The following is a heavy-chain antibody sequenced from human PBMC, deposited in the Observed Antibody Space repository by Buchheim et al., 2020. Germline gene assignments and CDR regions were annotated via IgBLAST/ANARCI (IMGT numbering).Heavy chain of an antibody. Sequence: QVQLVESGGGVVQPGRSLRLSCAASGFTFSSYAMHWVRQAPGKGLEWVAVISYDGSNKYYADSVKGRSTISRDNSKNTLYLQMNSLRAEDTAVYYCARDDTSDGNYDSSGFPPNFDYWGQGTL. CDR3: ARDDTSDGNYDSSGFPPNFDY. V-gene: IGHV3-30*04. D-gene: IGHD3-22*01. CDR1: GFTFSSYA. CDR2: ISYDGSNK. J-gene: IGHJ4*02.